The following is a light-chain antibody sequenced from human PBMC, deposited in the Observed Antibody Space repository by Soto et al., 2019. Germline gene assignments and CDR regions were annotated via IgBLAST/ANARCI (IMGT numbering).Light chain of an antibody. CDR1: QSVSSN. CDR2: GAS. V-gene: IGKV3-15*01. CDR3: QQYNNWPYT. J-gene: IGKJ2*01. Sequence: EIVMTQSPAALSVSPGDGATLSCRAGQSVSSNLAWYQQKPGQAPRLLIHGASTRATGIPARFSGSGSGTEFTLTISILQSEDFAVYYCQQYNNWPYTFGQGTKLEIK.